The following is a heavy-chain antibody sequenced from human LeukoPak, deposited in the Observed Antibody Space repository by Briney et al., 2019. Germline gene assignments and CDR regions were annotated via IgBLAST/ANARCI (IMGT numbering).Heavy chain of an antibody. D-gene: IGHD6-19*01. CDR2: INPSGGST. J-gene: IGHJ6*03. V-gene: IGHV1-46*01. Sequence: RGASVKVSCKASGYTFTSYYMHWVRQAPGQGLEWMGIINPSGGSTSYAQKLQGRVTMTTDTSTSTAYMELRSLRSDDTAVYYCAREGPEGSGWYTWDYYYYMDVWGKGTSVTVSS. CDR3: AREGPEGSGWYTWDYYYYMDV. CDR1: GYTFTSYY.